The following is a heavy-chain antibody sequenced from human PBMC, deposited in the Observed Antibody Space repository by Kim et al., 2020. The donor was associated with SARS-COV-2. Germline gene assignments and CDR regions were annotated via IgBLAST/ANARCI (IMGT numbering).Heavy chain of an antibody. CDR1: GFTFSSYA. CDR2: ISGSGGST. Sequence: GGSLRLSCAASGFTFSSYAMSWVRQAPGKGLEWVSAISGSGGSTYYADSVKGRFTISRDNSKNTLYLQMNSLRAEDTAVYYCAKDIIPLFSPFAYYDSSGHLDYWGQGTLVTVSS. D-gene: IGHD3-22*01. J-gene: IGHJ4*02. CDR3: AKDIIPLFSPFAYYDSSGHLDY. V-gene: IGHV3-23*01.